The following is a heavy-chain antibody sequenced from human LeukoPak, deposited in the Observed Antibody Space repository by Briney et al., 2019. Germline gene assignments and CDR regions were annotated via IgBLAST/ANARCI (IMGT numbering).Heavy chain of an antibody. Sequence: ASVTVSCMASGYTFTGYYMHWVRQAPGQGLEWMGWINPNSGGTNYAQKFQGRVTMTRDTSISTAYMELSRLRSDDTAVYYCAALYSSGWRPFDYWGQGTLVTVSS. J-gene: IGHJ4*02. CDR2: INPNSGGT. D-gene: IGHD6-19*01. CDR1: GYTFTGYY. CDR3: AALYSSGWRPFDY. V-gene: IGHV1-2*02.